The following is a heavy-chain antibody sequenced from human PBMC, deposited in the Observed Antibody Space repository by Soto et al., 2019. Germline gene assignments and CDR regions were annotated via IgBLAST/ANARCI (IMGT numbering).Heavy chain of an antibody. J-gene: IGHJ4*02. Sequence: PVSLTSAVSGLTIRSGGYSWSWIRQPPGKGLEWIGYIYHSGSTYYNPSLKSRVTISVDRSKNQFSLKLSSVTAADTAVYYCARGRGDIVVVVADYFDYWGQG. V-gene: IGHV4-30-2*01. CDR1: GLTIRSGGYS. CDR2: IYHSGST. D-gene: IGHD2-15*01. CDR3: ARGRGDIVVVVADYFDY.